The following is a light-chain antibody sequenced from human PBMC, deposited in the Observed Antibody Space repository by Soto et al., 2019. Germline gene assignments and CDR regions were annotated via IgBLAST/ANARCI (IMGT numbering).Light chain of an antibody. CDR2: GAS. CDR3: QQYGSSTLT. J-gene: IGKJ4*01. V-gene: IGKV3-20*01. Sequence: EIVLTQSPGTLSLSPGERATLSCRASQSVSSSYLAWYQQKPGQAPRLLIYGASSRATGIPDMFSGSGSGTDFPLTISRLEPEDFAVYYCQQYGSSTLTFGGGTKVEIK. CDR1: QSVSSSY.